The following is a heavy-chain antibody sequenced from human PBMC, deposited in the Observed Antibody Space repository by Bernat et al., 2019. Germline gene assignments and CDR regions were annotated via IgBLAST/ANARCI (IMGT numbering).Heavy chain of an antibody. D-gene: IGHD3-10*01. CDR1: GYTFTSYG. J-gene: IGHJ6*02. V-gene: IGHV1-18*01. Sequence: QVQLVQSGAEVKKPGASVKVSCKASGYTFTSYGISWVRQAPGQGLEWMGWISAYNGNTNYAQKLQGRGTMTTGTSTSTAYRELRSRRSDDTAGYYCARDVAITMVRGVSYYYYGMDVWGQGTTVTVAS. CDR2: ISAYNGNT. CDR3: ARDVAITMVRGVSYYYYGMDV.